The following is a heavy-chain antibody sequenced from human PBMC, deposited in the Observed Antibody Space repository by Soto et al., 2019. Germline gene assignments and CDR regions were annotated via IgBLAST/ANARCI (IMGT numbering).Heavy chain of an antibody. Sequence: QVQLVESGGGVVQPGRSLRLSCAASGFTFRTSGMYWVRQAPGKGLEWVGFISYEGSSKYYADSVKGRFTIARDNSKNTLYLQMSSLRGEDTAVYYCAKEIAVAGDPFYYFGLDVWGQGNTVTVSS. CDR2: ISYEGSSK. CDR1: GFTFRTSG. J-gene: IGHJ6*02. V-gene: IGHV3-30*18. CDR3: AKEIAVAGDPFYYFGLDV. D-gene: IGHD6-13*01.